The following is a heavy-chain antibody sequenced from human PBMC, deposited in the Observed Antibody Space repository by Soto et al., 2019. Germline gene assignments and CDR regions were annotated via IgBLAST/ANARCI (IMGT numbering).Heavy chain of an antibody. CDR2: INHSGST. D-gene: IGHD5-12*01. CDR3: ARGHGSGYSGYAAFDY. CDR1: GGSFSGYY. Sequence: QVQLQQWGAGLLKPSETLSLTCAVYGGSFSGYYWSWIRQPPGKGLEWIGEINHSGSTNYNPSLNSRVTISVDTSKNQFSLKLSSVTAADTAVYYCARGHGSGYSGYAAFDYWGQGTLVTVSS. V-gene: IGHV4-34*01. J-gene: IGHJ4*02.